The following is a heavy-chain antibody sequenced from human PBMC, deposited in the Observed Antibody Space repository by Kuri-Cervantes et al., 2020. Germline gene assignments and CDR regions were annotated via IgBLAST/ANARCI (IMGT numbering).Heavy chain of an antibody. J-gene: IGHJ6*02. Sequence: GESLKISCAASGITFSSYAMHWVRQAPGKGLEWVAVMSYDGSNKYYADFVKGRFTISRDNSKNTLYLQMNSLRAEDTAVYYCARDAGEYSSSWSNYYYYYYGMDIWGQGTTVTVSS. CDR3: ARDAGEYSSSWSNYYYYYYGMDI. CDR2: MSYDGSNK. V-gene: IGHV3-30-3*01. D-gene: IGHD6-13*01. CDR1: GITFSSYA.